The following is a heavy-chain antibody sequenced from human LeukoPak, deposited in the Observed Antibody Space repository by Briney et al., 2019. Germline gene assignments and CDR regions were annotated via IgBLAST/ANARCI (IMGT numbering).Heavy chain of an antibody. D-gene: IGHD3-10*01. V-gene: IGHV3-23*01. Sequence: GGSLRLSCVVSGITLSNYGMSWVRQAPGKGLEWVSGISERGGGTNYADSVKGRFIISRDTSKNTVYLQMNSLRVEDTAVYFCAKRGIVIRAVIIIGFHKEAYYFDYWGQGILVTVSS. J-gene: IGHJ4*02. CDR3: AKRGIVIRAVIIIGFHKEAYYFDY. CDR2: ISERGGGT. CDR1: GITLSNYG.